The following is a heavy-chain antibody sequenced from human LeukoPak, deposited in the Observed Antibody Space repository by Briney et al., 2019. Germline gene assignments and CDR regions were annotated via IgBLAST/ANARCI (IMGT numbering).Heavy chain of an antibody. V-gene: IGHV3-64*01. CDR2: ISSNGGGT. J-gene: IGHJ4*02. CDR3: ARAPGPSGGPDY. Sequence: HPGGSLRLPCAASGFTFSSYAMHWVRQAPGKGLQYVSAISSNGGGTYYANSVKGRFTISRDNSKNTLYLQMGSLRAEDMAVYYCARAPGPSGGPDYWGQGTLVTVSS. CDR1: GFTFSSYA. D-gene: IGHD2-15*01.